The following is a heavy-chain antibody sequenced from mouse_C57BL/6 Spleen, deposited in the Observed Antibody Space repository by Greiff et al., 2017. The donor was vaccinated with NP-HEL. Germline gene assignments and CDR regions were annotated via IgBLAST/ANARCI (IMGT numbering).Heavy chain of an antibody. J-gene: IGHJ2*01. CDR1: GFNIKDDY. CDR2: IDPENGDT. CDR3: TTNYYGSSSFDY. Sequence: EVQLQQSGAELVRPGASVKLSCTASGFNIKDDYMHWVKQRPEQGLEWIGWIDPENGDTEYASKFQGKATITADTSSNTAYLQLSSLTSEDTAVYYCTTNYYGSSSFDYWGQGTTLTVSS. D-gene: IGHD1-1*01. V-gene: IGHV14-4*01.